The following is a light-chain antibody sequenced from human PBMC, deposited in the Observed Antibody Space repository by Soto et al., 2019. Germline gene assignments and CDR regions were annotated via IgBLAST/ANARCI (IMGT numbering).Light chain of an antibody. CDR1: QSVSSSY. CDR2: DSS. Sequence: EIVLTQSPATLSLSPGERATLSCGASQSVSSSYLAWYQQKPGLAPRLLIYDSSYRATGIPDRFSGSGSGTDFTLTISRLEPEDFAVYYCQRYGSSPQTFGQGTKVEIK. CDR3: QRYGSSPQT. J-gene: IGKJ2*01. V-gene: IGKV3D-20*01.